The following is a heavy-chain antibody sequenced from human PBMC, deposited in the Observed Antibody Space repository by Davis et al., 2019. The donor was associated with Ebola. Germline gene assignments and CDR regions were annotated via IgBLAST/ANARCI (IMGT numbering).Heavy chain of an antibody. CDR2: IKQDGSEK. Sequence: GESLKISCAASGFTFDDYAMHWVRQAPGKGLEWVANIKQDGSEKYYVDSVKGRFTISRDNAKNSLYLQMNSLRAEDTAVYYCARKRSFDYWGQGTLVTVSS. V-gene: IGHV3-7*01. CDR3: ARKRSFDY. J-gene: IGHJ4*02. CDR1: GFTFDDYA. D-gene: IGHD6-25*01.